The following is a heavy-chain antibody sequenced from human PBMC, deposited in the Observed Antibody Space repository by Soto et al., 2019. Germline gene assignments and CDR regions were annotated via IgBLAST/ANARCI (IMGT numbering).Heavy chain of an antibody. Sequence: SQGVSCTAAGFNFISYGMRWVRQAPGKGLEWVAVIWYDGSNKYYADSVKGRFTISRDNSKNTLYLQMNSLRAEDTAVYYCARGRGPKYYYDSSGYSGAFDIWGQGTMVTVSS. CDR3: ARGRGPKYYYDSSGYSGAFDI. CDR1: GFNFISYG. J-gene: IGHJ3*02. V-gene: IGHV3-33*01. D-gene: IGHD3-22*01. CDR2: IWYDGSNK.